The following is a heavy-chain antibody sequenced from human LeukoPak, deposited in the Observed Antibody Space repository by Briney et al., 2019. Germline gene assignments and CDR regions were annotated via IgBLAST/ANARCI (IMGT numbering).Heavy chain of an antibody. CDR1: GFTLIKSA. CDR3: AAGDTLVRGVIIPFAP. Sequence: GASVKVSCKASGFTLIKSAVQWVRQARGQRLEWVGCIIVGSGQTRYAQKFQERVTITRDMSTSTAFLELSSLRPEDSAVYYCAAGDTLVRGVIIPFAPWGQGTLVTVSS. J-gene: IGHJ5*02. CDR2: IIVGSGQT. D-gene: IGHD3-10*01. V-gene: IGHV1-58*01.